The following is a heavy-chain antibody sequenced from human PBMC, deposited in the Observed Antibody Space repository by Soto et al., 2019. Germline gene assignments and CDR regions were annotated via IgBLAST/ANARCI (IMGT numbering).Heavy chain of an antibody. V-gene: IGHV1-18*01. CDR2: ISAYNGNT. J-gene: IGHJ4*02. Sequence: ASVKVSCKASGYTFTSYGISWVRQAPGQGLEWMGWISAYNGNTNYAQKLQGRVTMTTDTSTSTAYMELRSLRSDDTAVYYCARDYFPSGYYDSSGYPASDYWGQGTLVTVSS. CDR3: ARDYFPSGYYDSSGYPASDY. CDR1: GYTFTSYG. D-gene: IGHD3-22*01.